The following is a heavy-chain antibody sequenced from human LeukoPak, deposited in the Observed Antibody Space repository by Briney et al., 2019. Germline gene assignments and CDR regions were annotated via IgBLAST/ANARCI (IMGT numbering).Heavy chain of an antibody. D-gene: IGHD6-13*01. CDR2: INPVSGSR. Sequence: ASVKVSCKTSGNTLTKYYVHWVRQAPGQGLEWMGIINPVSGSRKYADKFQGRVTLTSDTSTSTVSMELISLRSEDTALYYCTRDRHSDSWYGEFDIWGQGTLVTVSS. CDR1: GNTLTKYY. CDR3: TRDRHSDSWYGEFDI. V-gene: IGHV1-46*01. J-gene: IGHJ4*02.